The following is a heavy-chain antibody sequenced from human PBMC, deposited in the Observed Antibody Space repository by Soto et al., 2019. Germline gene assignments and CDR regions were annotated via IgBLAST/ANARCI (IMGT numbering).Heavy chain of an antibody. J-gene: IGHJ6*02. CDR1: GGTFSSYA. CDR3: ARSPAPYCSSTSCSMTYYYYGMDV. V-gene: IGHV1-69*13. Sequence: ASVKVSCKASGGTFSSYAISWVRQAPGQGLEWMGGIIPIFGTANYAQKFQGRVTITADESTSTAYMELSSLRSEDTAVYYCARSPAPYCSSTSCSMTYYYYGMDVWGQGTTVTVSS. CDR2: IIPIFGTA. D-gene: IGHD2-2*01.